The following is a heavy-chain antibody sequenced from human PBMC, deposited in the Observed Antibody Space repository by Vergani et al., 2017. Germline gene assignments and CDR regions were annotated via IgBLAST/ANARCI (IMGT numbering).Heavy chain of an antibody. D-gene: IGHD3-10*01. CDR2: IRSDESRR. CDR1: GFTFNSYG. V-gene: IGHV3-30*02. Sequence: QVQLVESGGGVVQPGGSLRLSCAASGFTFNSYGMHWVHQAPGKGLEWVASIRSDESRRYYGDSMEGPFTISRDNSKNTLYLQMKSLRPEDTAVYYCARGNYYGSGTYVDPWGQGTLVTVSS. CDR3: ARGNYYGSGTYVDP. J-gene: IGHJ5*02.